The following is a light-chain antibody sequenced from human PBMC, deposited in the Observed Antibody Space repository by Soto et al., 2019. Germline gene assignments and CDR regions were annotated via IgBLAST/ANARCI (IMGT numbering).Light chain of an antibody. CDR2: AAS. CDR3: QQSYSTPPLT. Sequence: DIQMTQSPSSLSASVGDRVTITCRASQSISSYLNWYQQKPGKAPKLLIYAASSLQSGVPSRFSGSGSGTDFTLTISSLQPEDFATYYCQQSYSTPPLTFGGGTMVDIK. V-gene: IGKV1-39*01. CDR1: QSISSY. J-gene: IGKJ4*01.